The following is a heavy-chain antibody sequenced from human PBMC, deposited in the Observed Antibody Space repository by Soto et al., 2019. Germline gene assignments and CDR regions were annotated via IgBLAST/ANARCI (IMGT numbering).Heavy chain of an antibody. J-gene: IGHJ5*02. V-gene: IGHV1-8*01. CDR1: GYTFGNND. CDR2: MNPNSGNT. CDR3: ARVATSGTLNWFDP. Sequence: ASVKVSCKASGYTFGNNDISWLRQATGQGLEWMGWMNPNSGNTGYAQKFQGRVSMTRNTSITTAYLELSSLRSDDTAIYYCARVATSGTLNWFDPWGQGTLVTVSS.